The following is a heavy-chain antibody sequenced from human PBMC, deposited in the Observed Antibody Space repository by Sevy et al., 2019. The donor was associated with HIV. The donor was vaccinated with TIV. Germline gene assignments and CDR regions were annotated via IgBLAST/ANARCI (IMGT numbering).Heavy chain of an antibody. V-gene: IGHV1-69*13. CDR2: IIPIFGTA. CDR3: ARGARGYSGYDSYYFDY. Sequence: ASVKVSCKASGGTFSSYAISWVRQAPGQGLGWMGGIIPIFGTANYAQKFQGRVTITADESTSTAYMELSSLRSEDTAVYYCARGARGYSGYDSYYFDYWGQGTLVTVSS. D-gene: IGHD5-12*01. CDR1: GGTFSSYA. J-gene: IGHJ4*02.